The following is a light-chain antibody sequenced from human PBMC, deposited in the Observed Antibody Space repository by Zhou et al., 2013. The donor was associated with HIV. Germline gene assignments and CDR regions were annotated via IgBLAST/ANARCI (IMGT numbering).Light chain of an antibody. J-gene: IGKJ2*01. CDR1: LSVSSH. CDR2: DAT. V-gene: IGKV3D-15*01. Sequence: EIVMTQSPATLSVSPGERATLSCRASLSVSSHLAWYQQKPGQAPRLLMYDATTRASNIPDRFVGSGSGTEFTLTINSIQSEDIAVYYCQQYHNWLYTFGLGDQPGD. CDR3: QQYHNWLYT.